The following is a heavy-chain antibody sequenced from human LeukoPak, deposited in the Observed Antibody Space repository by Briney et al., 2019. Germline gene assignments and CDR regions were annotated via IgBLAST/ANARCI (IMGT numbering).Heavy chain of an antibody. CDR2: IISIFGTA. CDR3: ARDRMITFGGVTQYFDY. CDR1: GGTFSSYA. D-gene: IGHD3-16*01. Sequence: ASVKVSCKASGGTFSSYAISWVRQAPGQGLEWMGRIISIFGTANYAQKFQGRVTITTDESTSTAYMELSSLRSEDTAVYYCARDRMITFGGVTQYFDYWGQGTLVTVSS. J-gene: IGHJ4*02. V-gene: IGHV1-69*05.